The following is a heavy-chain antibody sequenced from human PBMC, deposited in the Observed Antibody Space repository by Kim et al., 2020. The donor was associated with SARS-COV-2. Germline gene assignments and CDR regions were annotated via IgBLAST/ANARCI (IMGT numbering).Heavy chain of an antibody. CDR3: ARAGVDRRGDAFDI. D-gene: IGHD7-27*01. V-gene: IGHV1-18*01. J-gene: IGHJ3*02. Sequence: AQKLQGRVTMTTDTSTSTAYMELRSLRSDDTAVYYCARAGVDRRGDAFDIWGQGTMVTVSS.